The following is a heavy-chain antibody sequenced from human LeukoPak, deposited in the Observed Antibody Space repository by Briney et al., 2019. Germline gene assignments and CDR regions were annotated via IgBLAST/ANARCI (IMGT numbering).Heavy chain of an antibody. J-gene: IGHJ4*02. Sequence: SETLSLTCTVSGGSISSSSYYWGWIRQPPGKGLEWIGSIYYSGSTNYNPSLKSRVTISVDTSKNQFSLKLSSVTAADTAVYYCARGGGSVTTVTRTFDYWGQGTLVTVSS. D-gene: IGHD4-17*01. CDR1: GGSISSSSYY. CDR2: IYYSGST. CDR3: ARGGGSVTTVTRTFDY. V-gene: IGHV4-39*07.